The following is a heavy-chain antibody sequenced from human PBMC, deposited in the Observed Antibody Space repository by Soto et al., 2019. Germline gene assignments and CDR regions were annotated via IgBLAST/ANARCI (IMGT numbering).Heavy chain of an antibody. D-gene: IGHD4-17*01. J-gene: IGHJ2*01. CDR1: GFTFISYA. V-gene: IGHV3-23*01. CDR3: VKKSIGTVTNPVYWYFDL. Sequence: EVQLLESGGGLVQPGGSLRLSCAASGFTFISYAMSWVRQAPGKGLEWVSGTSGGGDVAFYADSVKGRFTISRDNSKNTLYLQMNSLRAEDTALYYCVKKSIGTVTNPVYWYFDLWGRGTLFTVSS. CDR2: TSGGGDVA.